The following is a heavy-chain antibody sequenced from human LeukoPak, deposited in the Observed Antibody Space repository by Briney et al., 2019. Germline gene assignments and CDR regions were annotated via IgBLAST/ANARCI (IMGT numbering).Heavy chain of an antibody. J-gene: IGHJ6*02. CDR2: ISKSGDRT. Sequence: GGSLRLSCAASGFIFSRYAMSWVRQAPGKGLEWVSGISKSGDRTHYADSVKGRFTISRDNSKNTLYLQMDSLRAEDTAVYYCAKARSEELAYFHGMDVWGQGTTVTVSS. CDR1: GFIFSRYA. D-gene: IGHD2/OR15-2a*01. CDR3: AKARSEELAYFHGMDV. V-gene: IGHV3-23*01.